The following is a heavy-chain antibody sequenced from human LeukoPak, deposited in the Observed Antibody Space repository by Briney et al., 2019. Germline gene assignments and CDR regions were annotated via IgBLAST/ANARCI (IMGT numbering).Heavy chain of an antibody. CDR1: GGSFSGYY. D-gene: IGHD3-16*01. V-gene: IGHV4-34*01. J-gene: IGHJ4*02. Sequence: ETLSLTCAVYGGSFSGYYWSWIRQPPGKGLEWIGEINHSGSTNYNPSLKSRVTISVDTSKNQFSLKLSSVTAADTAVYYCARQRLAAYVDYWGQGTLVTVSS. CDR3: ARQRLAAYVDY. CDR2: INHSGST.